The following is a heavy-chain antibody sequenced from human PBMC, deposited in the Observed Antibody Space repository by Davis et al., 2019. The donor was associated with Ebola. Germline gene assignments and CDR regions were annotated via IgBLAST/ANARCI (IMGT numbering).Heavy chain of an antibody. J-gene: IGHJ6*02. V-gene: IGHV1-18*01. D-gene: IGHD6-25*01. CDR2: ISAYNGNT. CDR3: ARGAGGYYYYYGMDV. Sequence: AASVKVSCKASGYAFTTYGISWVRQAPGQGLEWMGWISAYNGNTNYAQKLQGRVTMTRDTSTSTVYMELSSLRSEDTAVYYCARGAGGYYYYYGMDVWGQGTTVTVSS. CDR1: GYAFTTYG.